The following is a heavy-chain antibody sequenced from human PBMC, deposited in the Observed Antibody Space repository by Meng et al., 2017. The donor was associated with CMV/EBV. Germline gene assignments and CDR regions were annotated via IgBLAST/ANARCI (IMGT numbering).Heavy chain of an antibody. D-gene: IGHD5-24*01. CDR3: ARMPRDGYNYIDY. V-gene: IGHV1-69*11. CDR1: GGTFSSYA. J-gene: IGHJ4*02. CDR2: IIPILGTA. Sequence: QVQLVQAGAEVKKPGASVKVSCKASGGTFSSYAISWVRQASGQGLEWMGGIIPILGTANYAQKFQGRVTITADESTSTAYMELSSLRSEDTAVYYCARMPRDGYNYIDYWGQGTLVTVSS.